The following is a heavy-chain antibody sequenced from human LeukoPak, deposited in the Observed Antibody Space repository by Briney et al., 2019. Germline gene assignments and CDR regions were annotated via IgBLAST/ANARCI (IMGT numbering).Heavy chain of an antibody. D-gene: IGHD5-24*01. CDR2: IKSTGSST. CDR3: AKDGREGYPRDSFDV. V-gene: IGHV3-23*05. CDR1: GFTFSSYA. J-gene: IGHJ3*01. Sequence: GGSLRLSCAASGFTFSSYAMSWVRQAPGKGLGWVSSIKSTGSSTYYGDAVKGRFTISRDNSENTVYLQMHSLRAEDTALYYCAKDGREGYPRDSFDVWGQGTAVTVSS.